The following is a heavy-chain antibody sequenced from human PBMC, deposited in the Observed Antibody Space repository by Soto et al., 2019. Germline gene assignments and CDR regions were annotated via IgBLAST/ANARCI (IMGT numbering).Heavy chain of an antibody. J-gene: IGHJ6*02. CDR1: GGSFSGYY. V-gene: IGHV4-34*01. D-gene: IGHD4-4*01. CDR3: ARLDYRMIYYYYYGMDV. Sequence: SETLSLTCAVYGGSFSGYYWSWIRQPPGKGLEWIGEINHSGSTNYNPSLKSRVTISVDTSKNQFSLKLSSVTAADTAVYYCARLDYRMIYYYYYGMDVWGQGTTVTVSS. CDR2: INHSGST.